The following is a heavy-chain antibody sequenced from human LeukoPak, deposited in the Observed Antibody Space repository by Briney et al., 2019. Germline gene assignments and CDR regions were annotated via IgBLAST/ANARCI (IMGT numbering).Heavy chain of an antibody. V-gene: IGHV1-18*01. J-gene: IGHJ5*02. CDR2: ISAYNGNT. Sequence: EASVKVSCKASGYTFTSYGISWVRQAPGQGLECMGWISAYNGNTNYAQKLQGRVTMTTDTSTSTAYMELRSLRSDDTAVYYCARGGITMVRGVMRSSWFDPWGQGTLVTVSS. CDR3: ARGGITMVRGVMRSSWFDP. D-gene: IGHD3-10*01. CDR1: GYTFTSYG.